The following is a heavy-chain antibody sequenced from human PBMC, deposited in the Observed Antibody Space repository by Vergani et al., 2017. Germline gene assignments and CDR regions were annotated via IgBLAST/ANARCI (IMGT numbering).Heavy chain of an antibody. CDR3: TTPTKWELRYYFDY. V-gene: IGHV3-23*01. J-gene: IGHJ4*02. CDR1: GFTFSNSA. Sequence: EVHLLESGGGQVEAGGSLRLSCVASGFTFSNSAMSWVRQTSGKGLEWVSAISGDGDRTYYADSVKGRFTISRDNSKNTVYLQMNSLKTEDTAVYYCTTPTKWELRYYFDYWGQGTLVTVSS. CDR2: ISGDGDRT. D-gene: IGHD3-9*01.